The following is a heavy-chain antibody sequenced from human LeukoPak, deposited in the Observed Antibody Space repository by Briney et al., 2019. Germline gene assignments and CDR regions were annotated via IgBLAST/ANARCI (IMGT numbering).Heavy chain of an antibody. Sequence: ASVRVSCKASGYTFTCYYMHWVRQAPGQGLEWMGWINPNSGGTNYAQKFQGRVTMTRDTSISTAYMELSRLRSDDTAVYYCARAPGQWLVRGLAFIDYWGQGTLVTVSS. CDR1: GYTFTCYY. CDR2: INPNSGGT. J-gene: IGHJ4*02. V-gene: IGHV1-2*02. CDR3: ARAPGQWLVRGLAFIDY. D-gene: IGHD6-19*01.